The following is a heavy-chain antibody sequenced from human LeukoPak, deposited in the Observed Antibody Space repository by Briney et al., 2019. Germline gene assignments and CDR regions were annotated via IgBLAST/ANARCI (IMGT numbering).Heavy chain of an antibody. CDR2: INPNSGGT. Sequence: ASVKVSCKASGYTFTGYYMHWVRQAPGQGLEWMGWINPNSGGTNYAQKFQGRVTMTRDTSISTAYMELSRLRSDDTADYYCARSAEHCSNGVCFTKYFLDVWGKGSTVTVSS. D-gene: IGHD2-8*01. V-gene: IGHV1-2*02. CDR1: GYTFTGYY. J-gene: IGHJ6*03. CDR3: ARSAEHCSNGVCFTKYFLDV.